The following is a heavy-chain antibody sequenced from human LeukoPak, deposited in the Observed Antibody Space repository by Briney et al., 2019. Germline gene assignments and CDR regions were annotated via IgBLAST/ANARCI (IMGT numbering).Heavy chain of an antibody. J-gene: IGHJ4*02. CDR2: IYPGDADT. CDR1: GYTFPSEG. CDR3: ARQRDGFFDY. Sequence: GDSFYISYTASGYTFPSEGKGCIRQLPGKDQEWVSIIYPGDADTRYSPSFQGHVTVSADKSMSTAYLQWSSLKASDTALYYCARQRDGFFDYWGQGTLVTVSS. D-gene: IGHD5-24*01. V-gene: IGHV5-51*01.